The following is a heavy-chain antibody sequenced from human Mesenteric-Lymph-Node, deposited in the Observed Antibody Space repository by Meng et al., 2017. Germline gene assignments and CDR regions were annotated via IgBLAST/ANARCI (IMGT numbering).Heavy chain of an antibody. V-gene: IGHV1-69*13. D-gene: IGHD3-3*01. CDR1: GGTCSSYA. CDR3: AGGIFGVDGVDY. CDR2: IIPIFGTA. J-gene: IGHJ4*02. Sequence: QVQRVQSVAEVKKPGASVKGSGKASGGTCSSYASSWVRQAPGQGLEWMGGIIPIFGTANYAQKFQGRVTITADESTSTAYMELSSLRSEDTAVYYCAGGIFGVDGVDYWGQGTLVTVSS.